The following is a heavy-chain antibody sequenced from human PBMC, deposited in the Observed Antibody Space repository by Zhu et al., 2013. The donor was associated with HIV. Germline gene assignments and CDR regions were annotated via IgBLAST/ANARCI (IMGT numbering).Heavy chain of an antibody. V-gene: IGHV4-38-2*02. D-gene: IGHD2-21*01. Sequence: VQLQESGPGLVKPSETLSLTCAVSGYSISSGYYWGWIRQPPGKGLEWIGSIYHSGSTYYNPSLKSRVTISVDTSKNQFSLKLSSVTAADTAVYYCARDTVVIAIPNWFDPWGQGTLVTVSS. CDR2: IYHSGST. CDR3: ARDTVVIAIPNWFDP. J-gene: IGHJ5*02. CDR1: GYSISSGYY.